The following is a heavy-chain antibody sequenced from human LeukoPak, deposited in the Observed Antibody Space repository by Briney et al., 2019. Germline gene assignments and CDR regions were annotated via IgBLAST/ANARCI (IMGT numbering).Heavy chain of an antibody. J-gene: IGHJ4*02. CDR3: AKDGGTVAAFDY. D-gene: IGHD4-23*01. V-gene: IGHV3-30*18. CDR1: GFTFSSYG. Sequence: GGSLRLSCAASGFTFSSYGMHWVRQAPGKGLEWVAVISYDGSNKHYADSVKGRFTISRDNSKNTLYLQMNSLRAEDTAVYYCAKDGGTVAAFDYWGQGTLVTVSS. CDR2: ISYDGSNK.